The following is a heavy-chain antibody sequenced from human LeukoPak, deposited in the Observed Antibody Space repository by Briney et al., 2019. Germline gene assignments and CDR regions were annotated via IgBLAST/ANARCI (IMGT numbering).Heavy chain of an antibody. D-gene: IGHD3-3*01. J-gene: IGHJ5*02. V-gene: IGHV4-59*01. CDR2: IYYSGST. Sequence: KPSETLSLTCAVYGGSFSGYYWSWIRQPPGKGLEWIGYIYYSGSTNYNPSLKSRVTISVDTSKNQFSLKLSSVTAADTAVYYCARGGAESHYYDFWSGYYWVWFDPWGQGTLVTVSS. CDR1: GGSFSGYY. CDR3: ARGGAESHYYDFWSGYYWVWFDP.